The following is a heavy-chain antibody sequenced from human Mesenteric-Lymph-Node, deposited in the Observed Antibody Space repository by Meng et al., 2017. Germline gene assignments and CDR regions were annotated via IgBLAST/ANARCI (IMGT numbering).Heavy chain of an antibody. Sequence: GGSLRLSCAASGFTFSSYWMSWVRQAPGKGLEWVANIKQDGSEKYYVDSVKGRFTISRDNAKNSLYLQMNSLRVEDTAVYYCAKDPSAAGTAEYFQYWGQGSLVTVSS. D-gene: IGHD6-13*01. CDR1: GFTFSSYW. J-gene: IGHJ1*01. CDR2: IKQDGSEK. V-gene: IGHV3-7*03. CDR3: AKDPSAAGTAEYFQY.